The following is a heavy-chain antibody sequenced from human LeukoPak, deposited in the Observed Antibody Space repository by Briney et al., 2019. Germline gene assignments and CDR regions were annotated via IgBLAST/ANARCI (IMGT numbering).Heavy chain of an antibody. CDR2: IRGSGGGT. CDR3: GRDPNGDYVGAFDM. D-gene: IGHD4-17*01. CDR1: GFTFYNYA. J-gene: IGHJ3*02. V-gene: IGHV3-23*01. Sequence: GGSLRLSCAASGFTFYNYAMMWVRQAPGRGLEWVSAIRGSGGGTEYADSVKDRFTISRDNSKNTLYLQMNSLRVEDTAVYYCGRDPNGDYVGAFDMWGQGTVVTGSS.